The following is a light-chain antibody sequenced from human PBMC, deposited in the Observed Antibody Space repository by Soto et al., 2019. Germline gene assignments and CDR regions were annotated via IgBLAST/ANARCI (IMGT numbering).Light chain of an antibody. V-gene: IGKV3D-20*02. CDR3: QQRSNWPLIT. CDR2: DAS. CDR1: QSVAAY. Sequence: EIVLTQSPGTLSLSPGDGATLSCGASQSVAAYLAWYQQKPGQVPRLLIYDASSRAAGIPDRFTGSGSGTDFTLTISRLEPEDFAVYYCQQRSNWPLITFGQGTRLEIK. J-gene: IGKJ5*01.